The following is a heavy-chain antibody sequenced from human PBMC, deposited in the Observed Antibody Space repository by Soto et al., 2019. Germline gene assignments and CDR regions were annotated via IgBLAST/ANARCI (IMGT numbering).Heavy chain of an antibody. CDR2: IRSKANSYAT. D-gene: IGHD2-2*02. V-gene: IGHV3-73*01. CDR3: SAQSWTIYGMDV. J-gene: IGHJ6*02. Sequence: GGSLRLSFAASGFTFSGSTLHWVRQASGTGLEWVGRIRSKANSYATAYAASVKGRFTISRDDSKNTAYLQMNSLKTEDTAVYYCSAQSWTIYGMDVWGRGTTVTVSS. CDR1: GFTFSGST.